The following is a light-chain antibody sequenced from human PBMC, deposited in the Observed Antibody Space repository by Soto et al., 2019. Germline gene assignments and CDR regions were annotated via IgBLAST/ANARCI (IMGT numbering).Light chain of an antibody. CDR2: EVT. J-gene: IGLJ1*01. CDR3: SSYASNTILFV. Sequence: VLTQPPSASGSPGQSVTISCTGTNIDVGGYNYVAWYQQHPGTAPKVIIYEVTKRPSGVPDRFIGSKSGNTASLTISGLQAEDEADYFCSSYASNTILFVFGTGTKVTVL. CDR1: NIDVGGYNY. V-gene: IGLV2-8*01.